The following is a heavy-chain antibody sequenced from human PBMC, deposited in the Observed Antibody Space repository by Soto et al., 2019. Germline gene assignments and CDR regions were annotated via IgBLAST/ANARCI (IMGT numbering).Heavy chain of an antibody. J-gene: IGHJ5*02. Sequence: QVQLQQWGAGLLKPSETLSLTCAVYGGSFSGYYWSWIRQPPGKGLEWIGEINHSGSTNYNPSLKRRVTISVDTSKNQFSLKLSSVTAADTAVYYCARESKTYYYGSGKTNWFDPWGQGTLVTVSS. D-gene: IGHD3-10*01. CDR2: INHSGST. CDR3: ARESKTYYYGSGKTNWFDP. CDR1: GGSFSGYY. V-gene: IGHV4-34*01.